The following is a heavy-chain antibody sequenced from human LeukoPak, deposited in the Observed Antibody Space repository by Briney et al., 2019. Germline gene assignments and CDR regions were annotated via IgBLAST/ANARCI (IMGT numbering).Heavy chain of an antibody. CDR2: ISGSGSTI. Sequence: GGSLRLSCAASGFTFSSYEMNWVRQAPGKGLEWGSYISGSGSTIYYRDSLEGRFTISRDNANNSLYLQINSLRVEDTAVYYCATLWDPVAGTTQPLLWGQGTLVTVSS. D-gene: IGHD6-19*01. V-gene: IGHV3-48*03. J-gene: IGHJ4*02. CDR1: GFTFSSYE. CDR3: ATLWDPVAGTTQPLL.